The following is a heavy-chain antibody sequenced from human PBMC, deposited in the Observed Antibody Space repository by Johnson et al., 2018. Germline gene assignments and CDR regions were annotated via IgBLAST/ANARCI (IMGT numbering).Heavy chain of an antibody. CDR2: IIPIFGSA. CDR1: GGTFSNYA. J-gene: IGHJ6*02. D-gene: IGHD4-17*01. V-gene: IGHV1-69*01. Sequence: QVQLVQSGAEVKKPGSSVKVSCKASGGTFSNYAISWVRQAPGQGLEWMGGIIPIFGSANYAQKFQGRVTITADESTSTAYMELSSLRSEDTAVYYCARGYGDYEFGYYGMDVWGQGTTVTVSS. CDR3: ARGYGDYEFGYYGMDV.